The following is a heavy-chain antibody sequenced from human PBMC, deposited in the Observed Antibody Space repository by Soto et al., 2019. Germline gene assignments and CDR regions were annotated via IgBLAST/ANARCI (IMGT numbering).Heavy chain of an antibody. CDR2: IIPVFGTT. J-gene: IGHJ4*02. CDR1: GGLFSSFA. D-gene: IGHD3-16*01. V-gene: IGHV1-69*13. Sequence: SVKVSCKDSGGLFSSFAISWVRQAPGQGLEWLGGIIPVFGTTDYAEKFQDRVTITADESTNTAYMELRGLRSGDTAIYYCARGGGPYVWFNEFWGQGTLVTVSS. CDR3: ARGGGPYVWFNEF.